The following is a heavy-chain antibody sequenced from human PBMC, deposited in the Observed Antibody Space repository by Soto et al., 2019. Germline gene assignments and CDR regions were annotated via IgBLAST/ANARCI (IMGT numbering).Heavy chain of an antibody. CDR1: GFTVSSNY. V-gene: IGHV3-53*01. D-gene: IGHD2-8*01. CDR3: ARESCTNGVCYTSAYDI. Sequence: GGSLRLPGAASGFTVSSNYMSWVRQAPGKGLAWVSVIYSGGSTYYADSVKGRFTISRDNSRNTLYLQMNSLRAEDTAVYYCARESCTNGVCYTSAYDIWGQGKMLTV. CDR2: IYSGGST. J-gene: IGHJ3*02.